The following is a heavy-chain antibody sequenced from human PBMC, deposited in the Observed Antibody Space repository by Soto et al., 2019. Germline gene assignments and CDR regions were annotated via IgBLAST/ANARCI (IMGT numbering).Heavy chain of an antibody. Sequence: QVQLVESGGGVVRPGRSLRLSCAASGFRFSNNAMHWVRQAAGKGLEWVAQIWYDGSNKYYTDSVKGRFTISRDNFKNTVYLQMDSLRAEDTAVYYCARDGQQLAPYALDVWGQGTTVIVSS. CDR3: ARDGQQLAPYALDV. V-gene: IGHV3-33*01. CDR2: IWYDGSNK. CDR1: GFRFSNNA. D-gene: IGHD6-13*01. J-gene: IGHJ6*02.